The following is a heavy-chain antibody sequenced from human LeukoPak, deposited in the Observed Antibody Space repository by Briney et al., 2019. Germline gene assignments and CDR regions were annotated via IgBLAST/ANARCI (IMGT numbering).Heavy chain of an antibody. J-gene: IGHJ6*03. CDR2: IYSGRST. D-gene: IGHD3-10*01. CDR3: ARGNSYGSGYYYMDV. V-gene: IGHV3-66*01. Sequence: GGSLRLSCAASGFTVSSNYMSWVRQAPGKGLEWVSAIYSGRSTYYSDSVKGRFTISRDNSKNTMYLQMNSLRAEDTAVYYCARGNSYGSGYYYMDVWGKGTTVTISS. CDR1: GFTVSSNY.